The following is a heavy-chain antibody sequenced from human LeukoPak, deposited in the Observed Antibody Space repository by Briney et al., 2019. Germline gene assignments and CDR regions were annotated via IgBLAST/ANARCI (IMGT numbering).Heavy chain of an antibody. CDR3: ARVLAAGSSYYYGMDV. V-gene: IGHV1-2*06. Sequence: ASVKVSCKASGYTFTGYYMHWVRQAPGQGLEWMGRINPNSGGTNYAQKFQGRVTMTRDTSISTACMELSRLGSDDTAVYYCARVLAAGSSYYYGMDVWGQGTTVTVSS. CDR2: INPNSGGT. CDR1: GYTFTGYY. J-gene: IGHJ6*02. D-gene: IGHD6-13*01.